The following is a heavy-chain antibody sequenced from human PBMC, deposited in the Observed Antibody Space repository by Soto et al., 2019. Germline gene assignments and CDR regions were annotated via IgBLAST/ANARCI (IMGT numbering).Heavy chain of an antibody. D-gene: IGHD6-13*01. CDR3: ARDGGYSSSWYDV. V-gene: IGHV3-33*01. CDR1: GFTFSSYG. CDR2: IWYDGSNK. J-gene: IGHJ5*02. Sequence: QVQLVESGGGVVQPGRSLRLSCAASGFTFSSYGMHWVRQAPGKGLGWVAVIWYDGSNKYYADSVKGRFTISRDNSKNTLYLQMNSLRAEDTAVYYCARDGGYSSSWYDVWGQGTLVTVSS.